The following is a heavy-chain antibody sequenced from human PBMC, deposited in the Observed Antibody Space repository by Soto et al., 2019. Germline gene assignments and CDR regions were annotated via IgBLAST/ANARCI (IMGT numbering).Heavy chain of an antibody. V-gene: IGHV3-23*01. CDR2: ISGSGGST. CDR3: AKIPHSSSWYLDAFDI. CDR1: GFTFSSYA. D-gene: IGHD6-13*01. J-gene: IGHJ3*02. Sequence: EVQLLESGGGLVQPGGSLRLSCAASGFTFSSYAMSWVRQAPGKGLEWVSAISGSGGSTYYADSVKGRFTISRDNSKNTLYLQMNSLRGEDTAVYYCAKIPHSSSWYLDAFDIWGPGTIVTVSS.